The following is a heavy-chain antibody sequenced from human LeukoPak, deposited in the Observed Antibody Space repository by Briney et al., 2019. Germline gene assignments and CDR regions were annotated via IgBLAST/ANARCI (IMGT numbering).Heavy chain of an antibody. Sequence: GGSPRLSCAASGFTFSSYWMHWVRHAPGKGLEWVSAISGGGISTYYADSVKGRFTISRDNSKNTLYLQMNSLRVEDTAVYYCAKDQGVAWGQGTLVTVSS. CDR2: ISGGGIST. J-gene: IGHJ5*02. CDR3: AKDQGVA. V-gene: IGHV3-23*01. CDR1: GFTFSSYW.